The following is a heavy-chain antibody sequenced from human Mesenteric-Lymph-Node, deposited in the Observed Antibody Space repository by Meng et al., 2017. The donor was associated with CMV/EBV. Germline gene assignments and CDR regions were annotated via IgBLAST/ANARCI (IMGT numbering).Heavy chain of an antibody. CDR2: ISGGGSST. CDR3: ARAGDRGAVDY. Sequence: GESLKISCTASGFTFINYAMSWLRQAPGKGLEWVSSISGGGSSTYYADSVKGRFTISRDNAKNSLCLQMDSLRVEDTAVYYCARAGDRGAVDYWGQGTLVTVSS. J-gene: IGHJ4*02. V-gene: IGHV3-23*01. D-gene: IGHD3-10*01. CDR1: GFTFINYA.